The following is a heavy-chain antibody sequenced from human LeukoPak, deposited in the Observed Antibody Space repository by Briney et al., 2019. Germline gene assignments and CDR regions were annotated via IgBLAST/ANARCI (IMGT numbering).Heavy chain of an antibody. V-gene: IGHV1-2*02. Sequence: ASVKVSCKASGYTFTGYYMHWVRQAPGQGLEWMGWINPNSGGTNYAQKFQGRVTMTRDTSISTAYMELSRLRSDDTAVYYCARVSSSWYYYYYMDVWGKGTTVTVSS. J-gene: IGHJ6*03. D-gene: IGHD6-13*01. CDR2: INPNSGGT. CDR1: GYTFTGYY. CDR3: ARVSSSWYYYYYMDV.